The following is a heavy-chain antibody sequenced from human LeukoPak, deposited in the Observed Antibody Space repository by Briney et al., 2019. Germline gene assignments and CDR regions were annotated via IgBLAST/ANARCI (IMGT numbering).Heavy chain of an antibody. J-gene: IGHJ3*02. CDR2: ISGSGGST. V-gene: IGHV3-23*01. CDR3: AKDWVSATHAFDI. D-gene: IGHD5-12*01. Sequence: GGSLRLSCAASGFTFSDYYMSWIRQAPGKGLEWVSAISGSGGSTYYADSVKGRFTISRDNSKNTLYLQMNSLRAEDTAVYYCAKDWVSATHAFDIWGQGTMVTVSS. CDR1: GFTFSDYY.